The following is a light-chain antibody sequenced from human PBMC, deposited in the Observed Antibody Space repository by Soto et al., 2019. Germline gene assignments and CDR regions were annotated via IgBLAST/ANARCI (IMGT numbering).Light chain of an antibody. J-gene: IGKJ1*01. Sequence: EIVMTQSPATLSVSPGERATLSCRASQSVSSNLAWYQQKPGQAPRLLIYGATTRATGIPGRFSGNGSGTEFTLTISSLQSEDTAVYYCQQYNNWKTFGQGTKVEIK. CDR1: QSVSSN. CDR2: GAT. CDR3: QQYNNWKT. V-gene: IGKV3-15*01.